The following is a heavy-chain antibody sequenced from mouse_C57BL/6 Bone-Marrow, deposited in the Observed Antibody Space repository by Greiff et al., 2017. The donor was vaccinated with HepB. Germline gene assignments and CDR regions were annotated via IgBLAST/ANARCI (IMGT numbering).Heavy chain of an antibody. CDR3: TTYYYGSRGNAMDY. Sequence: VQLQQSGAELVRPGASVKLSCTASGFNIKDYYMHWVKQRPEQGLEWIGRIDPEDGDTEYAPKFQGKATMTADTSSNTAYLQLSSLTSEDTAVYYCTTYYYGSRGNAMDYWGQGTSVTVSS. D-gene: IGHD1-1*01. CDR1: GFNIKDYY. V-gene: IGHV14-1*01. J-gene: IGHJ4*01. CDR2: IDPEDGDT.